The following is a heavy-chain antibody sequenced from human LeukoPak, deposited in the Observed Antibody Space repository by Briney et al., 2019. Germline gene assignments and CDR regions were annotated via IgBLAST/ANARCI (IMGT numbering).Heavy chain of an antibody. Sequence: PSETLSLTCAVYGGSFSGYYWSWIRQPPGKGLEWIGEINHSGSTNYNPSLKSRVTISVDTSKNQFSLKLSSVTAADTAVYYCARKSSVTTVINWFDPWGQGTLVTVSS. V-gene: IGHV4-34*01. CDR3: ARKSSVTTVINWFDP. CDR1: GGSFSGYY. D-gene: IGHD4-17*01. CDR2: INHSGST. J-gene: IGHJ5*02.